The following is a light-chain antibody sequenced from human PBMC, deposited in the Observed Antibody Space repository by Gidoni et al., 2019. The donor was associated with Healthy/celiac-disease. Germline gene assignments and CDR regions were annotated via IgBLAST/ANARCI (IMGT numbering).Light chain of an antibody. Sequence: ELVMTQSPATLSVSPGERATLSCRSSQSVSSNLAWYQQKTGQAPRLLIYGASTTATGIPARFSGSGSGTEFTLTISSLQSEDFAVYYCQQYNNWPPFTFGPGTKVDIK. V-gene: IGKV3-15*01. CDR1: QSVSSN. CDR3: QQYNNWPPFT. J-gene: IGKJ3*01. CDR2: GAS.